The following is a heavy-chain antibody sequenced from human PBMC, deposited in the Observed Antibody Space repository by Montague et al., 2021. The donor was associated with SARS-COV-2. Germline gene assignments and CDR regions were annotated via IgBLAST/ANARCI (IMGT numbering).Heavy chain of an antibody. J-gene: IGHJ6*02. CDR2: VSHSGST. V-gene: IGHV4-34*01. D-gene: IGHD2-2*01. Sequence: SETLSLTCAVYGGSLSGYYWSWIRQPPGEGLEWIAEVSHSGSTSYNPSLKSRVTISVDTSKNQFSLNLSSATAADTAAYYCARVPYPLLIVPRYDGMDVWGRGTMVTVS. CDR3: ARVPYPLLIVPRYDGMDV. CDR1: GGSLSGYY.